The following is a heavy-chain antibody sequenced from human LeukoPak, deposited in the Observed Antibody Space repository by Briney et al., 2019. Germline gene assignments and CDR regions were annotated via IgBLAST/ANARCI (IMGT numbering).Heavy chain of an antibody. CDR2: INSDGSTT. Sequence: GGSLRLSCAASGFTFSNYWMHWVRQAPGKGLVWVSRINSDGSTTDYADSVKGRFSISRDNAKNTLYLQMNSLGAEDTAVYYCARDRYYGSGVFDPWGQGALVTVSS. CDR1: GFTFSNYW. J-gene: IGHJ5*02. D-gene: IGHD3-10*01. V-gene: IGHV3-74*01. CDR3: ARDRYYGSGVFDP.